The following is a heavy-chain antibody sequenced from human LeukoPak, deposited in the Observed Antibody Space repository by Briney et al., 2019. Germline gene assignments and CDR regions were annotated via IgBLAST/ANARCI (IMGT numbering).Heavy chain of an antibody. D-gene: IGHD4-11*01. CDR3: AREELQYVGFDP. CDR2: IYTDGST. V-gene: IGHV3-53*01. CDR1: GFTVSSNY. J-gene: IGHJ5*02. Sequence: GSLRLSCAASGFTVSSNYMSWVRQAPGKGLEWVSVIYTDGSTYYADSVKGRFTISRDNSKNTLYLQLKGLRAEDTAVYYCAREELQYVGFDPWGQGTLVTVSS.